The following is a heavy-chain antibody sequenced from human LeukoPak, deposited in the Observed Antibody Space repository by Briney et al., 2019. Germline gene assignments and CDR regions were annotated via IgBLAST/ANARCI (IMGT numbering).Heavy chain of an antibody. CDR2: ISPSGST. CDR3: ATQSLAGNTLCYHY. D-gene: IGHD4-23*01. CDR1: GDSISSYY. V-gene: IGHV4-4*07. J-gene: IGHJ4*02. Sequence: SETLSLTCSVSGDSISSYYWSWIRQPAGKGLEWIGRISPSGSTTYNPSLKSRLTMSLDTSKKQFSLKLTSVTAADAAVYYCATQSLAGNTLCYHYRGQGTLVTVSS.